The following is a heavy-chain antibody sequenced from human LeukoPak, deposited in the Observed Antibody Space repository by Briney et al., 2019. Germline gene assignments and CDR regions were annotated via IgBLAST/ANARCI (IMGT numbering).Heavy chain of an antibody. J-gene: IGHJ4*02. CDR2: IRQDGDTK. Sequence: GGSLRPSCSASGFTFSTYWMSWVRQAPGKGLEWVANIRQDGDTKYYVDSVKGRFTISRDNAMNSLYLQMNSLRAEDTAIYYCARSLPYGTTWYGRSDFWGQGTLVTVSS. D-gene: IGHD6-13*01. V-gene: IGHV3-7*03. CDR1: GFTFSTYW. CDR3: ARSLPYGTTWYGRSDF.